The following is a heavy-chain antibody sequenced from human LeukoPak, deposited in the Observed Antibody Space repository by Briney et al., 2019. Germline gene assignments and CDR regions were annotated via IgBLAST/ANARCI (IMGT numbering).Heavy chain of an antibody. J-gene: IGHJ1*01. CDR1: GYTFTGYY. Sequence: ASVKVSCKASGYTFTGYYMHWVRQAPGQGLEWMGWINPNTGGTNYVQKFQGRVTMTRDTSIITAYMELSRLRSDDTAVYFCARGYYDSSDYEYFQHWGQGTLVTVSS. CDR3: ARGYYDSSDYEYFQH. V-gene: IGHV1-2*02. CDR2: INPNTGGT. D-gene: IGHD3-22*01.